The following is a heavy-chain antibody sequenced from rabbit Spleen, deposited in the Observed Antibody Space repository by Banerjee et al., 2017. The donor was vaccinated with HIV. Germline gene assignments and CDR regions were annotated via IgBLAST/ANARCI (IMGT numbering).Heavy chain of an antibody. CDR1: GFSFSSSYY. CDR3: ARGSSSGGDGFDL. V-gene: IGHV1S40*01. J-gene: IGHJ4*01. CDR2: IYTSSGST. D-gene: IGHD1-1*01. Sequence: QSLEESGGGLVQPEGSLTLTCTASGFSFSSSYYMCWVRQAPGKGLEWIACIYTSSGSTYYASWAKGRFTISKTSSTTVTLQMTSLTGADTATYFCARGSSSGGDGFDLWGPGTLVTVS.